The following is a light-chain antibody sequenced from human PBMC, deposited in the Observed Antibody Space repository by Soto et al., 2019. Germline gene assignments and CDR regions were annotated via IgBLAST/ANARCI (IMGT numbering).Light chain of an antibody. V-gene: IGKV3-20*01. CDR1: QGVTSSY. CDR2: GAS. J-gene: IGKJ2*01. CDR3: QQYGSSLFT. Sequence: ETVLTQSPGTLSLSPGETGTLSCRASQGVTSSYLAWYQQKPDQAPRLLIYGASNRATGIPDRFSGSGSGTDFTLTISRLEPEDFAVYYCQQYGSSLFTFGQGTKLEIK.